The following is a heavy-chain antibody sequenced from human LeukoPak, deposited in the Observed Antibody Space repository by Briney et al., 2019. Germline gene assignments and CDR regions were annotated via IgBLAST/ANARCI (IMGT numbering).Heavy chain of an antibody. CDR2: IKFDGFET. Sequence: PGGSLRLSCVASGFTFSNYWMHWVRQAPGKGLVWVSRIKFDGFETNYADSVTGRFTISRDNAKNTLYLQMTSLRAEDTALYYCATGGTYWSTWTGHWGQGTLVTVSS. J-gene: IGHJ4*02. CDR1: GFTFSNYW. CDR3: ATGGTYWSTWTGH. D-gene: IGHD3-10*01. V-gene: IGHV3-74*01.